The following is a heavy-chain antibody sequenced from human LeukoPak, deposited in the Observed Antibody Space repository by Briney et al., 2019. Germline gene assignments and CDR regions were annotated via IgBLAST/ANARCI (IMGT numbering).Heavy chain of an antibody. CDR1: GYTFITYG. V-gene: IGHV1-18*01. CDR3: ARGGVGGAMDGYNWFDP. D-gene: IGHD3-16*01. Sequence: ASVKVSCKASGYTFITYGIAWVRQAPGQGLEWVGWISPYSGNTNYAEKLQGRVTMTTDTSTSTAYMELRSLRSDDTAVYYCARGGVGGAMDGYNWFDPWGQGTLVTVSS. J-gene: IGHJ5*02. CDR2: ISPYSGNT.